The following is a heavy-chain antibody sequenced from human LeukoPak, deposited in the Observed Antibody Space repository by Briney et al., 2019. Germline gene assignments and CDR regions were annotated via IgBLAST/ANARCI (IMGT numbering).Heavy chain of an antibody. J-gene: IGHJ5*02. Sequence: GGSLRLSCAASGFTFSSYWMHWVRQAPGKGLVWVSRINTDGSSTSYADSVKGRFTISRDNAKNTLYLQMNRLRAEDTAVYYCARGDIVVVPAAPQGGSDWFDPWGQGTLVTVSS. CDR3: ARGDIVVVPAAPQGGSDWFDP. V-gene: IGHV3-74*01. CDR2: INTDGSST. CDR1: GFTFSSYW. D-gene: IGHD2-2*01.